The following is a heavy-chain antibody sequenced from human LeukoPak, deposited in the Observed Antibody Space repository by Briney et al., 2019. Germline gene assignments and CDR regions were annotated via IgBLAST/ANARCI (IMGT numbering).Heavy chain of an antibody. CDR2: IYHSGTT. CDR3: ARRTWEFWFDP. Sequence: SETLSLTCTVSGGSISTNYWSWIRQPPGKGLEWIGYIYHSGTTFYNPSLKSRVTISVDTSKNQFSLKLSSVTAADTAAYYCARRTWEFWFDPWGQGTLVTVSS. J-gene: IGHJ5*02. D-gene: IGHD1-26*01. V-gene: IGHV4-59*08. CDR1: GGSISTNY.